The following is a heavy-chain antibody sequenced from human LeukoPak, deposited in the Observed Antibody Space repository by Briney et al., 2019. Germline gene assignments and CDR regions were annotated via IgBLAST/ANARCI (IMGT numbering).Heavy chain of an antibody. J-gene: IGHJ4*02. CDR3: ARHGDGVLRYFDWLGPGDY. Sequence: PSETLSLTRTVSGGSISSSSYYWGWIRQLPGKGLEWIGSIYYSGSTYYNPSLKSRVTISVDTSKNQFSLKLSSVTAADTAVYYCARHGDGVLRYFDWLGPGDYWGQGTLVTVSS. CDR1: GGSISSSSYY. CDR2: IYYSGST. V-gene: IGHV4-39*01. D-gene: IGHD3-9*01.